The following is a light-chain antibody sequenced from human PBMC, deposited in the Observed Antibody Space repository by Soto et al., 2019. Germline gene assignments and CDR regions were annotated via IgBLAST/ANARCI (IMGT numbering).Light chain of an antibody. CDR1: SSDVGAYDF. CDR3: SSYTTRSTLV. CDR2: DVT. V-gene: IGLV2-14*01. Sequence: QSALTQPASVSGSPGQSITISCTGTSSDVGAYDFVSWYQHYPGKAPKLVTFDVTHRPPGISDRFSGSESANTASLTISGLQAEDEAFYYCSSYTTRSTLVFGGGTKLTVL. J-gene: IGLJ2*01.